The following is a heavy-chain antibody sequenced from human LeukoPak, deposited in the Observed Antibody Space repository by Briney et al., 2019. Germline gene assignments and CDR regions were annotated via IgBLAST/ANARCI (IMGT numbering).Heavy chain of an antibody. Sequence: ASVKVSCKASGYTFTSYGISWVRQAPGQVLEWMGWISAYNGNTNYAQKLQGRVTMTTDTSTSTAYMELRSLRSDDTAVYYCARGGDGYNWGYYYYYMDVWGKGTTVTVSS. D-gene: IGHD5-24*01. V-gene: IGHV1-18*01. J-gene: IGHJ6*03. CDR1: GYTFTSYG. CDR3: ARGGDGYNWGYYYYYMDV. CDR2: ISAYNGNT.